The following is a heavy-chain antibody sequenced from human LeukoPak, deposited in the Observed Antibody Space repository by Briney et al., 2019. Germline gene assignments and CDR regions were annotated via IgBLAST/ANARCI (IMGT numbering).Heavy chain of an antibody. D-gene: IGHD6-13*01. V-gene: IGHV3-23*01. J-gene: IGHJ1*01. Sequence: PGGSLRLSCAVSGFTFSSYVMSWVRQAPGKGLEWVSGISGTGGTTYYADSVKGRFTISRDNAKNTLYLQMNSPRAEDTAIYYCAKDSDSSSAYFQHWGQGTLVTVSS. CDR2: ISGTGGTT. CDR1: GFTFSSYV. CDR3: AKDSDSSSAYFQH.